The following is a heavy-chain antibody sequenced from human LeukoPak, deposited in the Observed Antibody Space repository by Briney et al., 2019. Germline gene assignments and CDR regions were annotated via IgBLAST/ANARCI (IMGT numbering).Heavy chain of an antibody. CDR3: TASSTGN. J-gene: IGHJ4*02. CDR2: IKSKTDGGTT. CDR1: GLTFSDSE. D-gene: IGHD2-2*01. V-gene: IGHV3-15*01. Sequence: GGSLRLSCVTSGLTFSDSEFHWVRQASGKGLEWVGRIKSKTDGGTTDYAAPVKDRFTVSRDDSKNTLYLQMNSLKTEDTAVYYCTASSTGNWGQGTLVTVSS.